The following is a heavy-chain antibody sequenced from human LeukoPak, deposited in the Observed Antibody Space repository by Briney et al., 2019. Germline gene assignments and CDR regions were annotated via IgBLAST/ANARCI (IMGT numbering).Heavy chain of an antibody. D-gene: IGHD3-22*01. CDR1: GGSISSGDYY. J-gene: IGHJ4*02. Sequence: SETLSLTCTVSGGSISSGDYYWSWIRQPPGKGLEWIGYIYYSGSTYYNPSLKGRVTISVDTSKNQFSLKLSSVTAADTAVYYCARDPVDYYDSSGYRTGYWGQGTLVTVSS. CDR2: IYYSGST. CDR3: ARDPVDYYDSSGYRTGY. V-gene: IGHV4-30-4*08.